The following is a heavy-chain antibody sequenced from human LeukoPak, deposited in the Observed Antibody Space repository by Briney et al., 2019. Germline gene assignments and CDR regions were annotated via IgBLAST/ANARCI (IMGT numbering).Heavy chain of an antibody. CDR3: AGVQSQNYYAMDV. CDR2: IYYSGNA. V-gene: IGHV4-61*01. Sequence: SETLSLTCTVSGGSVTSGSHYWSWVRQPPGRGLEWIGNIYYSGNANYNPSLKSRVTMSVDRSKNQLSLKLSSVTAADTAVYYCAGVQSQNYYAMDVWGPGTPVTVSS. CDR1: GGSVTSGSHY. J-gene: IGHJ6*02.